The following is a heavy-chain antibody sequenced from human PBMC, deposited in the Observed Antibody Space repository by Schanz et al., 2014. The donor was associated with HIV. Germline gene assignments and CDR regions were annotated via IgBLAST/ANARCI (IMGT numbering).Heavy chain of an antibody. CDR1: GYTFTNFF. CDR2: INPSGGST. V-gene: IGHV1-46*01. J-gene: IGHJ3*02. Sequence: QVHLVQSGAEVKKPGASVKVSCKASGYTFTNFFIHWVRQAPGQGLEWMGIINPSGGSTNYAHKFQGRVTLTRDTSTSTVYMELSSLRSEDTAVYYCASGRFDTVIWWGDAFLIWGRGTMVTVSS. CDR3: ASGRFDTVIWWGDAFLI. D-gene: IGHD5-18*01.